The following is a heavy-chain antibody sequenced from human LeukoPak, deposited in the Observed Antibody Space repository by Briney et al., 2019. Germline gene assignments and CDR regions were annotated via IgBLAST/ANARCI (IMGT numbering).Heavy chain of an antibody. V-gene: IGHV3-7*01. CDR1: GFTFSSYW. J-gene: IGHJ6*03. D-gene: IGHD2-15*01. CDR2: IKQDGSEK. Sequence: PGGSLRLSCAASGFTFSSYWMSWVRQAPGKGLEWVANIKQDGSEKYYVDSVKGRFTISRDNAKNSLYLQMNSLRAEDTAVYYCARVRGISGARPGYMDVWGKGTTVTVSS. CDR3: ARVRGISGARPGYMDV.